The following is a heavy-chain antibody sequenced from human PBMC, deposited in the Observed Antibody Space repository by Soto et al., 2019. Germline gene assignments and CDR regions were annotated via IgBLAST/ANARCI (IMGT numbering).Heavy chain of an antibody. J-gene: IGHJ6*03. CDR2: IIPILGIA. Sequence: PGQGLEWMGRIIPILGIANYAQKFQGRVTITADKSTSTAYMELSSLRSEDTAVYYCAAGYCSGGSCYFEYYYYMDVWGKGTTVTVSS. CDR3: AAGYCSGGSCYFEYYYYMDV. V-gene: IGHV1-69*02. D-gene: IGHD2-15*01.